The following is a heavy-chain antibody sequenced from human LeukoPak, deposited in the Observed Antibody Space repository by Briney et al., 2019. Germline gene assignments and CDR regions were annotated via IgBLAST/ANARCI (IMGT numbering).Heavy chain of an antibody. CDR1: GGSISSYY. V-gene: IGHV4-59*01. CDR3: ARGGSSGWYGYFDY. CDR2: IYYSGSA. Sequence: SETLSLTCTVSGGSISSYYWSWIRQPPGKGLEWIGYIYYSGSANYNPSLKSRVTISVGTSKNQFSLKLSSVTAADTAVYYCARGGSSGWYGYFDYWGQGTLVTVSS. D-gene: IGHD6-19*01. J-gene: IGHJ4*02.